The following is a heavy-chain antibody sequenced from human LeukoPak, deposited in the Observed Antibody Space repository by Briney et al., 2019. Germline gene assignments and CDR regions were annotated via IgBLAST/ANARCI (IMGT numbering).Heavy chain of an antibody. V-gene: IGHV3-74*01. CDR2: INSDGTYT. Sequence: PGGSLRLSCAASGFAFSSSWMLWVRQAPGKGLVWVSRINSDGTYTNYADSFKGRFTISRDNAKNTLYLQMNSLRAEDTAVYYCARDLSHTFDYWGQGTLVTVSS. CDR3: ARDLSHTFDY. CDR1: GFAFSSSW. J-gene: IGHJ4*02.